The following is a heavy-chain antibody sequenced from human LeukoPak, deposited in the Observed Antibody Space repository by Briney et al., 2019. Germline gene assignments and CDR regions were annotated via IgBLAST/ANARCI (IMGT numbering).Heavy chain of an antibody. CDR3: ARANSSSW. J-gene: IGHJ4*02. Sequence: PGGSLRLSCAASGFTFSSYSMNWVRQAPGKGLEWVSSISSSSSYIYYAESVKGRFTISRDNAKNSLYLQMNSLRAEDMAVYYCARANSSSWWGQGTLVTVSS. V-gene: IGHV3-21*01. CDR1: GFTFSSYS. CDR2: ISSSSSYI. D-gene: IGHD6-13*01.